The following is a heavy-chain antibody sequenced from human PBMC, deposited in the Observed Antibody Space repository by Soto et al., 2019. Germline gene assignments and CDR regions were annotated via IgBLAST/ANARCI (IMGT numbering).Heavy chain of an antibody. D-gene: IGHD4-17*01. Sequence: ETXSLTCSVSGCSMSKFYWSWIRKTAWKGLEWMGRVYATGTSDYNPSLRSRIAMSVDISKKTFSLRLRSVTAADTGVYYCVRDGSKTLRDCFDPLGQERLFTVSS. CDR2: VYATGTS. V-gene: IGHV4-4*07. CDR1: GCSMSKFY. J-gene: IGHJ5*02. CDR3: VRDGSKTLRDCFDP.